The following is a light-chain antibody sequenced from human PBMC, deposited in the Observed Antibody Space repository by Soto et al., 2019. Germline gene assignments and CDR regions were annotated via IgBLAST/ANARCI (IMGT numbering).Light chain of an antibody. CDR3: CSYTSSSTFV. J-gene: IGLJ1*01. CDR1: SSDVGGYNY. CDR2: DVS. V-gene: IGLV2-14*01. Sequence: QSVLNQPASVSGSPGQSITISCTGTSSDVGGYNYVSWYQQHPGEAPKLMIYDVSNRPSGVSNRFSGSESGNTASLTISGLQAEDEADYYCCSYTSSSTFVFGSGTKVTVL.